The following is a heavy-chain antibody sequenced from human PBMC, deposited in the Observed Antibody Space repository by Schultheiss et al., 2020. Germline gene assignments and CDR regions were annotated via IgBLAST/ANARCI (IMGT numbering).Heavy chain of an antibody. D-gene: IGHD1-7*01. Sequence: GGSLRLSCAASGFTFGDYAMSWVRQAPGKGLEWVSYISSSGSTTSYADSVKGRFTISKDHSKNTLSLQMNSLRAEDTAVYYCARSGITGTTPLGDWGQGTLVTVSS. CDR2: ISSSGSTT. J-gene: IGHJ4*02. V-gene: IGHV3-48*01. CDR1: GFTFGDYA. CDR3: ARSGITGTTPLGD.